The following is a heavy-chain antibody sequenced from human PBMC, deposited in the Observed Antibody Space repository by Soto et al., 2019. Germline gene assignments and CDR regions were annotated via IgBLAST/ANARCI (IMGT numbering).Heavy chain of an antibody. V-gene: IGHV4-39*01. CDR1: GDSISSSSYY. Sequence: QLQLQESGPGLVKPSETLSLTCIVSGDSISSSSYYWVWIRQPPGKGLEWIGSIYYSGTTYYNPSLESRVTISIDTSKNQFSLKVSSLTAADTAVYSCAKTGPYDILTYWYFDLWGRGTLVTVSS. CDR3: AKTGPYDILTYWYFDL. J-gene: IGHJ2*01. D-gene: IGHD3-9*01. CDR2: IYYSGTT.